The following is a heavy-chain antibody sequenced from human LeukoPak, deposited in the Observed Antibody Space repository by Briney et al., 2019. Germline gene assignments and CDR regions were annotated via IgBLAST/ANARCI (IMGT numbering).Heavy chain of an antibody. Sequence: QTGGSLRLSCAASGFTFRRYGMHWVRQAPGKGLEWVAVIRYDGSNKYYADSVKGRFTISRDNCKNTLYLQMNSLRAEDTAVYYCAIDDQGVVLSVYYFDYWGQGTLVTVSS. CDR1: GFTFRRYG. CDR3: AIDDQGVVLSVYYFDY. J-gene: IGHJ4*02. D-gene: IGHD2/OR15-2a*01. V-gene: IGHV3-30*02. CDR2: IRYDGSNK.